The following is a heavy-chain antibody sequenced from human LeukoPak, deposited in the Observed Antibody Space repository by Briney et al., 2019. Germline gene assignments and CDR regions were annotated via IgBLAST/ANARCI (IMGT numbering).Heavy chain of an antibody. D-gene: IGHD4/OR15-4a*01. CDR3: AREDPQTRVPEGMDV. J-gene: IGHJ6*02. V-gene: IGHV4-59*01. CDR2: VYYCGTT. CDR1: GGSISFYY. Sequence: PSETLSLTCTVSGGSISFYYWSWIRQSPGKGLEWIGYVYYCGTTNYHPSLKSRVTISVDTSKTQFSLQLRSVTAADTAVYYYAREDPQTRVPEGMDVWGQGTTVTVSS.